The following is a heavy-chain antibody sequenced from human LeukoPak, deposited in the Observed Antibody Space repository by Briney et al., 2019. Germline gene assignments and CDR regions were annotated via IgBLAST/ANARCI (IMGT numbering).Heavy chain of an antibody. CDR3: ARVIYPTGYVDL. J-gene: IGHJ2*01. Sequence: PSETLSLTCAVYGGSFSDYYWSWIRQPPGKGLEWIGEINHSGSTKYNPSLKSRVTMSVDTSKNQFSLRLSSVTAADTALYYCARVIYPTGYVDLWGRGALVTVSS. V-gene: IGHV4-34*01. CDR1: GGSFSDYY. CDR2: INHSGST. D-gene: IGHD3-9*01.